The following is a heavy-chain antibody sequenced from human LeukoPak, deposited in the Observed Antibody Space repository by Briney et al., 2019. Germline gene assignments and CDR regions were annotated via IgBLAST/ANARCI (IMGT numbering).Heavy chain of an antibody. J-gene: IGHJ4*02. CDR3: AKPREFTVVTLPGVDY. Sequence: GGSLRLSCAASGFTFSSYAMSWVRQAPGKGLEWVSAISGSGGSAYYADSVKGRFTISRDNSKNTLFLQMSSLRAEDTAVYYRAKPREFTVVTLPGVDYWGQGTLVTVSS. V-gene: IGHV3-23*01. D-gene: IGHD4-23*01. CDR1: GFTFSSYA. CDR2: ISGSGGSA.